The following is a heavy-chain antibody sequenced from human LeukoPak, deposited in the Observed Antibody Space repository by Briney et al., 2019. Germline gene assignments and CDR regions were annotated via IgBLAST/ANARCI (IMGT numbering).Heavy chain of an antibody. J-gene: IGHJ4*02. D-gene: IGHD2/OR15-2a*01. V-gene: IGHV3-21*03. CDR1: GFTLSSYS. Sequence: GGSLRLSCAASGFTLSSYSMNWVRQAPGKGLEWVSSISSSSSYIFYADSVKGRFTISRDNAKNSLYLQMNSLKTEDTAMYYCTTDDPLNRSWGQGTLVTVSS. CDR3: TTDDPLNRS. CDR2: ISSSSSYI.